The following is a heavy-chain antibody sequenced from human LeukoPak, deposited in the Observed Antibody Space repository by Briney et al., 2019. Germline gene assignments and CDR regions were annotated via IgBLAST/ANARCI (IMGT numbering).Heavy chain of an antibody. D-gene: IGHD1-26*01. J-gene: IGHJ6*03. Sequence: VASVKVSCKVSGYTLTELSMHWVRQAPGKGLEWMGGFDPEDGETIYAQKFQGRVTMTEDTSTDTAYMELSSLRSEDTAVYYCATDSWGATAGLDYYYYYYMDVWGKGTTVTVSS. V-gene: IGHV1-24*01. CDR1: GYTLTELS. CDR3: ATDSWGATAGLDYYYYYYMDV. CDR2: FDPEDGET.